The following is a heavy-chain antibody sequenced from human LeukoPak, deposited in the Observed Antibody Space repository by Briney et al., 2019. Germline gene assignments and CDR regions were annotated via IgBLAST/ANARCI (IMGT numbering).Heavy chain of an antibody. J-gene: IGHJ5*02. D-gene: IGHD6-6*01. Sequence: ASVKVSCKASGYTFTGYYMHWVRQAPGQGLEWMGWINPNSGGTNYAQKFQGRVTMTRDTSISTAYMELSRPRSDDTAVYYCARAGEYSSAYNWFDPWGQGTLVTVSS. CDR2: INPNSGGT. V-gene: IGHV1-2*02. CDR1: GYTFTGYY. CDR3: ARAGEYSSAYNWFDP.